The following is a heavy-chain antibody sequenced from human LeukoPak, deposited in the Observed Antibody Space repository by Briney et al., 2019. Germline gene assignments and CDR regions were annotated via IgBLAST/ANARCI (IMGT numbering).Heavy chain of an antibody. CDR2: MNPNSGNT. Sequence: ASVKVSCKASGYTFTSYDINWVRQATGQGLEWMGCMNPNSGNTGYAQKFQGRVTITRNTSISTAYMELSSLRSEDTAVYYCARGGWDSSGYYIVADYWGQGTLVTVSS. CDR1: GYTFTSYD. J-gene: IGHJ4*02. D-gene: IGHD3-22*01. V-gene: IGHV1-8*03. CDR3: ARGGWDSSGYYIVADY.